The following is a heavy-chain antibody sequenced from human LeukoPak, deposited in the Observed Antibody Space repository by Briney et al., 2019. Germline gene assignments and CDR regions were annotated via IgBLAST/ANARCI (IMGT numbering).Heavy chain of an antibody. CDR2: IKQDGSDK. CDR1: GFTFSSYW. Sequence: GGSLRLSCAASGFTFSSYWMSWVRQAPGKGLEWVANIKQDGSDKYYVDSMKGRFTISRDNAKNSLYLQMNSLRAEDTAVYYCARGKYYYDSTGYYPGGDYWGQGTLVTVSS. D-gene: IGHD3-22*01. J-gene: IGHJ4*02. V-gene: IGHV3-7*01. CDR3: ARGKYYYDSTGYYPGGDY.